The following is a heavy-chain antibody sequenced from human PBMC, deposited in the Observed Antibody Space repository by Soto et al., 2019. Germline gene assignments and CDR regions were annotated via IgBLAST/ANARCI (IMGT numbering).Heavy chain of an antibody. D-gene: IGHD6-13*01. CDR1: GGSISSSSYY. CDR2: IYYSGST. V-gene: IGHV4-39*01. J-gene: IGHJ4*02. CDR3: ARLGGIAAAAL. Sequence: SETLSLTCTVSGGSISSSSYYWGWIRQPPGKGLEWIGRIYYSGSTYYNPSLKSRVTISVDTSKNQFSLKLSSVTAADTAVYYCARLGGIAAAALWGQGTLVTVSS.